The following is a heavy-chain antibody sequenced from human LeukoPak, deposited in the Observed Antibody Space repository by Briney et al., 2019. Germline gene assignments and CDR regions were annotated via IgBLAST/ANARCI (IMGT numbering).Heavy chain of an antibody. V-gene: IGHV3-30*02. CDR1: GFTFSSYG. J-gene: IGHJ4*02. D-gene: IGHD2-15*01. CDR2: IRYDGSNK. CDR3: AKEMTLIVVVVAADY. Sequence: SGGSLRLSCAASGFTFSSYGMHWVRQAPGKGLEWVAFIRYDGSNKYYADSVKGRFTISRDNSKNTLYLQMNSLRAEDTAVYYCAKEMTLIVVVVAADYWGQGTLVTVSS.